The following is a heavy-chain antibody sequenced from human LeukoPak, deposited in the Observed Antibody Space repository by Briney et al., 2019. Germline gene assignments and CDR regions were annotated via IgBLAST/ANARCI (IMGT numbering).Heavy chain of an antibody. CDR2: ISYDGSNK. Sequence: SGGSLRLSCLTSGFTLSTNAMSWVRQAPGKGLEWVAVISYDGSNKYYADSVKGRFTISRDNSKNTLYLQMNSLRAEDTAVYYCAKDRTTVTRHPGWDYWGQGTLVTVSS. V-gene: IGHV3-30*18. J-gene: IGHJ4*02. D-gene: IGHD4-17*01. CDR3: AKDRTTVTRHPGWDY. CDR1: GFTLSTNA.